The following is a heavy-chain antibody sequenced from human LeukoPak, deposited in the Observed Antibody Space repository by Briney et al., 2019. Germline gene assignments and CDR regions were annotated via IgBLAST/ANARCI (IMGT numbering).Heavy chain of an antibody. CDR2: IIPIFGTA. J-gene: IGHJ6*04. Sequence: ASVKVSCKASGGTFSSYAISWVRQAPGQGLEWMGGIIPIFGTANYAQKFQGRVTITADESTSTAYMELSSLRSEDTAVYYCARGSYQLPLEVYYYGMGVWGKGTTVTVSS. CDR1: GGTFSSYA. CDR3: ARGSYQLPLEVYYYGMGV. D-gene: IGHD2-2*01. V-gene: IGHV1-69*01.